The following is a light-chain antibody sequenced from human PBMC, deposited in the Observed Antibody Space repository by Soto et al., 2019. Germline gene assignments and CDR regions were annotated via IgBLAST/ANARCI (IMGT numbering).Light chain of an antibody. CDR3: SSYAGSSNV. CDR2: EVN. J-gene: IGLJ1*01. V-gene: IGLV2-8*01. Sequence: QSALTQPPSASGSPGQSVAISCTGTSSDVGGYNYVSWYQQHPGKAPTLMIYEVNKRPSGVPDRFSGSKSGNTASLTVSGLQAEDEADYYCSSYAGSSNVFVTGTKLTVL. CDR1: SSDVGGYNY.